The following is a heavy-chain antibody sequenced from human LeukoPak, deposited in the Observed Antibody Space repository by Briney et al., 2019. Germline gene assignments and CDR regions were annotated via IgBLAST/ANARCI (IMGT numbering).Heavy chain of an antibody. Sequence: GGSLRLSCAASGFTFSSYSMNWVRQAPGKGLEWVSYISSSSSTIYYADSVKGRFTISRDNAKNSLYLQMNSLRAEDTAVYYCARDAILLWFGDYTDWFDPWGQGTLVTVSS. V-gene: IGHV3-48*01. D-gene: IGHD3-10*01. CDR3: ARDAILLWFGDYTDWFDP. CDR1: GFTFSSYS. CDR2: ISSSSSTI. J-gene: IGHJ5*02.